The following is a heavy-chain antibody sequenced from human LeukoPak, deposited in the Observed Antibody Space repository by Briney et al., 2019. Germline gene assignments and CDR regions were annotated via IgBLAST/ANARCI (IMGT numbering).Heavy chain of an antibody. CDR3: ARATNYVWGSYRYYFDY. J-gene: IGHJ4*02. CDR2: ISAYNGNT. Sequence: SVKVSCKASGYTFTSYGISWVRQAPGRGLEWMGWISAYNGNTNYAQKLQGRVTMTTDTSTSTAYMELRSLRSDDTAVYYCARATNYVWGSYRYYFDYWGQGTLVTVSS. V-gene: IGHV1-18*01. CDR1: GYTFTSYG. D-gene: IGHD3-16*02.